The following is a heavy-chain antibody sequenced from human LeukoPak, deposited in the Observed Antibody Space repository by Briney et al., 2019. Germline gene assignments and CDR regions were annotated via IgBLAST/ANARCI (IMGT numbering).Heavy chain of an antibody. CDR2: ISSSSSYI. CDR3: ARDLASDFWSGYWKGRYYFDY. D-gene: IGHD3-3*01. Sequence: GGSLRLSCAASGFTFSSYSMNWVRQAPGKGLEWVSSISSSSSYIYYADSVKGRFTISRDNAKNSLYLQMNSLRAEDTAVYYCARDLASDFWSGYWKGRYYFDYWGQGTLVTVSS. V-gene: IGHV3-21*01. CDR1: GFTFSSYS. J-gene: IGHJ4*02.